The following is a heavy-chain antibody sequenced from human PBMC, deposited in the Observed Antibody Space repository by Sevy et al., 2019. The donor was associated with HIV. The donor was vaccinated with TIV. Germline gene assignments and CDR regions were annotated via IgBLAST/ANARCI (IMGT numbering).Heavy chain of an antibody. CDR2: ISSSSSYI. Sequence: GGSLRLSCAASGFTFSTYSMNWVRQAPGKGLEWVSSISSSSSYIYYAYSVKGRFTISRDNAKNSLYLQMNSLRVEDTAVYYCAREMDYDSSGYYLGDAFDIWGQGTMVTVSS. V-gene: IGHV3-21*01. D-gene: IGHD3-22*01. CDR1: GFTFSTYS. J-gene: IGHJ3*02. CDR3: AREMDYDSSGYYLGDAFDI.